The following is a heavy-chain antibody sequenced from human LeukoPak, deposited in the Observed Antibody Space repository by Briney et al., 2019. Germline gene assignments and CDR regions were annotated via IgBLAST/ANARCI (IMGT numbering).Heavy chain of an antibody. J-gene: IGHJ4*02. CDR1: SGXLSNYY. V-gene: IGHV4-34*01. CDR2: INHSGDT. Sequence: PSETLSLTCAVYSGXLSNYYCSWIRQPPGKGREWIGEINHSGDTNYNPSLKSRVTISVDTSKNQFSLKLSSETAADTAVYYCARAGGCSVGSCHFDYWGQGTLVTVSS. D-gene: IGHD2-15*01. CDR3: ARAGGCSVGSCHFDY.